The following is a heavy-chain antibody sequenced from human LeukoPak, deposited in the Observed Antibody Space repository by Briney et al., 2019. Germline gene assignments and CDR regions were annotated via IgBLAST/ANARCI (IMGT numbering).Heavy chain of an antibody. Sequence: GASVKVSCKASGYTFTGYYMHWVRQAPGQGLEWMGWINPNSGGTNYAQKFQGRVTMTRDTSISTAYMELSRLRSDDTAVYYCARAQLGKAGRVDYWGQGTLVTVSS. CDR1: GYTFTGYY. CDR2: INPNSGGT. D-gene: IGHD7-27*01. CDR3: ARAQLGKAGRVDY. J-gene: IGHJ4*02. V-gene: IGHV1-2*02.